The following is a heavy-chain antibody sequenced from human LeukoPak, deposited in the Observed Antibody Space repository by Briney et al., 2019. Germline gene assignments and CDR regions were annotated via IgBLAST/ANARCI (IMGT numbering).Heavy chain of an antibody. Sequence: GGSLRLSCTASGFIFHNYAMNWVRQAPGKGLEWVSGISWNSGSIGYADSVKGRFTISRDNAKNSLYLQMNSLRAEDTALYYCAKDIGPSWGLVDIWGQGTMVTVSS. V-gene: IGHV3-9*01. CDR3: AKDIGPSWGLVDI. CDR2: ISWNSGSI. CDR1: GFIFHNYA. J-gene: IGHJ3*02. D-gene: IGHD2-2*01.